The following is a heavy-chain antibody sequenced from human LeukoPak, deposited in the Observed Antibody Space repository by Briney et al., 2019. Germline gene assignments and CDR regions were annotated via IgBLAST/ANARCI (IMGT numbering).Heavy chain of an antibody. Sequence: GESLKISCEGSGYSFITYWIAWVRQMPGKGLEWMGIIYPGDSDTKYSPSFQGHVTISADKSISTAYLQWNSLKASDTAMYYCARQSFGSGYPDYWGQGTLVTVSS. CDR2: IYPGDSDT. J-gene: IGHJ4*02. CDR1: GYSFITYW. V-gene: IGHV5-51*01. CDR3: ARQSFGSGYPDY. D-gene: IGHD3-22*01.